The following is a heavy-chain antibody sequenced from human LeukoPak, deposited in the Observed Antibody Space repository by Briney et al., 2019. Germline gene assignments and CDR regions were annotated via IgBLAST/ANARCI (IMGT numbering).Heavy chain of an antibody. CDR3: ARDRSNSDF. J-gene: IGHJ4*02. D-gene: IGHD4-11*01. CDR1: GYKFKNYG. V-gene: IGHV1-18*01. CDR2: VRADNGKT. Sequence: ASVKVSCKTSGYKFKNYGISWVRQAPGQGLEWMGWVRADNGKTDYTQKFQDRVTMTADTSTNIAYMELRSLRSDDTAVYYCARDRSNSDFWGQGTLVTVS.